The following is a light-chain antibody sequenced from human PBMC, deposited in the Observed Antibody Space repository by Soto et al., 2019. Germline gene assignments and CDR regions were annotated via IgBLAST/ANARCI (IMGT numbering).Light chain of an antibody. V-gene: IGKV1-39*01. CDR1: QSISNY. CDR3: QQSYSTPIA. CDR2: AAS. Sequence: DIQMTQSPSSLSASVGDRVTIAFRASQSISNYLNWYQQRPGKAPKLLIYAASSLQSGVPSRFSGSGSGTDFTLAISSLQPEDFVTYYCQQSYSTPIAFGQGRRLEI. J-gene: IGKJ5*01.